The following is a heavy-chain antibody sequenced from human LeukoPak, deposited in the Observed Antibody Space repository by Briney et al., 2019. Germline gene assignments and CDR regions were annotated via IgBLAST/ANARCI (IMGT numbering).Heavy chain of an antibody. V-gene: IGHV1-69*04. J-gene: IGHJ4*02. CDR2: IIPILGIA. CDR3: AKNYDFLTGYAN. D-gene: IGHD3-9*01. CDR1: GGTFSSYA. Sequence: SVKVSCKASGGTFSSYAISWVRQAPGQGLEWMGRIIPILGIANYAQKFQGRLTMTRNTSISTAYMELSSLRSEDTAVYYCAKNYDFLTGYANWGQGTLVTVSS.